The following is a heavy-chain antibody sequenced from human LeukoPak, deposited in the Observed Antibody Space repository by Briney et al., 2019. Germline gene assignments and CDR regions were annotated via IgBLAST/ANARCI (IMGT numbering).Heavy chain of an antibody. Sequence: AASVKVSCKASGYTFTDFGISWVRQAPGQGLEWMGWISAYKGKIKYAQNLQGKVTMTTDISTSTAYMELRSLRSDDTAVYYCARDLGEIEMAAIFFDYWGQGTLVTVSS. CDR3: ARDLGEIEMAAIFFDY. CDR2: ISAYKGKI. D-gene: IGHD5-24*01. V-gene: IGHV1-18*01. J-gene: IGHJ4*02. CDR1: GYTFTDFG.